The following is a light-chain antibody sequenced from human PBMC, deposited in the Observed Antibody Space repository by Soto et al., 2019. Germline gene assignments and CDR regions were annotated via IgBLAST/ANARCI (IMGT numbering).Light chain of an antibody. J-gene: IGLJ2*01. CDR1: SSDVGGYNY. V-gene: IGLV2-14*01. CDR3: TSYKTSSTVV. CDR2: DVS. Sequence: QSVLTQPASVSGSPGQSITISCTGTSSDVGGYNYVSWYQQHPGKAPNLMMYDVSNRPSGVSNRFSVSKSGNTASLTISGLQAEDEADYYCTSYKTSSTVVLGGGTKLTVL.